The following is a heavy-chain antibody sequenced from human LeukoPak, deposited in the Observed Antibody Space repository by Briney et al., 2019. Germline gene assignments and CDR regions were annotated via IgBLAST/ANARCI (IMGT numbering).Heavy chain of an antibody. CDR3: ARDRGGYTYSHDY. V-gene: IGHV4-28*06. Sequence: SETLSLTGAVSGYSISSSNWWGWIRQPPGKGLEWIGYIYYSGSTNYNPSLKSRVTMSVDTSKNQFSLKLSSVTALDTAVYYCARDRGGYTYSHDYWGQGTLVTVSS. D-gene: IGHD5-18*01. CDR1: GYSISSSNW. J-gene: IGHJ4*02. CDR2: IYYSGST.